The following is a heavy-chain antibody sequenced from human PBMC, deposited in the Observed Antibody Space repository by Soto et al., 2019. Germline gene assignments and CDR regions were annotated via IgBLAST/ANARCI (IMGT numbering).Heavy chain of an antibody. V-gene: IGHV4-61*08. D-gene: IGHD3-16*01. CDR3: ARIPVDTYMIYWSDP. Sequence: PSETLSLTCSFSGDSVISGDYYWSWIRQPPGKGLEWIGHFYFSGSTNYIPSLKSRLTMSVDTAKNQFSLKLNSVTAADTAVYYCARIPVDTYMIYWSDPWGQGTQVTVSA. CDR2: FYFSGST. CDR1: GDSVISGDYY. J-gene: IGHJ5*02.